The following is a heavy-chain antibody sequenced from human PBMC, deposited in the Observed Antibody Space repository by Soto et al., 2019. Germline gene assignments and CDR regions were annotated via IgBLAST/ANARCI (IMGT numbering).Heavy chain of an antibody. CDR1: GFTYSDYW. J-gene: IGHJ1*01. Sequence: EVQLVESGGGVVQPGGSLRLSCVASGFTYSDYWMAWVRQVPGKGLEWVAYMNPDGSQTFYVDSVRGRFTISRDNAKNSLYLRISSLRVEDTAVYYCARGPRLLTYWGQGTLVTVSS. V-gene: IGHV3-7*01. CDR3: ARGPRLLTY. CDR2: MNPDGSQT.